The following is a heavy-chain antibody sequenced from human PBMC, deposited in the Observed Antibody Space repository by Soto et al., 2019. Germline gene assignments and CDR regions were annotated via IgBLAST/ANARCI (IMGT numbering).Heavy chain of an antibody. Sequence: GGSLRLSCAASGFIFSDYYMSWIRQAPGKGLEWVSYISSSSSYTNYADSVKGRFTISRDNAKNSLYLQMNSLRAEDTAVYYCAKLRGYSSSTLSWFDPWGQGTLVTVSS. CDR1: GFIFSDYY. J-gene: IGHJ5*02. CDR2: ISSSSSYT. CDR3: AKLRGYSSSTLSWFDP. D-gene: IGHD6-13*01. V-gene: IGHV3-11*03.